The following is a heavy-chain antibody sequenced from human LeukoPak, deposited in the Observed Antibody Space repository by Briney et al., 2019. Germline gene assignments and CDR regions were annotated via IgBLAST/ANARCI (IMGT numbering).Heavy chain of an antibody. CDR2: VYRDDRT. D-gene: IGHD5-24*01. J-gene: IGHJ4*02. V-gene: IGHV3-53*01. CDR3: ARDIGGDGYSHFDY. Sequence: GGSLRLSCAASGLTVSSNHMNWVRQAPGKGLEWVSIVYRDDRTSYADSVKGRFSISRDNSKNTVYLQMNSLRTEDTAVYYCARDIGGDGYSHFDYWGQGTLVTVSS. CDR1: GLTVSSNH.